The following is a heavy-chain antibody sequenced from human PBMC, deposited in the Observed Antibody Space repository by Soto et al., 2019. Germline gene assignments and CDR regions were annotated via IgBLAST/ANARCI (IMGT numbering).Heavy chain of an antibody. V-gene: IGHV4-39*01. D-gene: IGHD3-10*01. CDR1: GGSISSSSYY. J-gene: IGHJ4*02. CDR3: ARRSRGGWFGIGDTDY. Sequence: QLQLQESGPGLVKPSETLSLTCTVSGGSISSSSYYWGWIRQPPGKGLEWIGSIYYSGSTYYNPSLKSRVTISVDTSKNQFSLELSSVTAADTAVYYCARRSRGGWFGIGDTDYWGQGTLVTVSS. CDR2: IYYSGST.